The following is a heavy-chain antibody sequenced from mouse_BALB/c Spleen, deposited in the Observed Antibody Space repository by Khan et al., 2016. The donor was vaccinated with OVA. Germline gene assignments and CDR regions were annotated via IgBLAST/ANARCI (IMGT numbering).Heavy chain of an antibody. V-gene: IGHV5-17*02. CDR2: ISSGSSTI. J-gene: IGHJ2*01. Sequence: EVELVESGGGLVQPGGSRKLSCAASGFTFSRFGMHWVRQAPEKGLEWVAYISSGSSTIYYADTVKGRFTFSRDNPKDNLILNMDSLRTKDTAKYYSTRDCDFDYWGQGTTLTVSS. CDR1: GFTFSRFG. CDR3: TRDCDFDY.